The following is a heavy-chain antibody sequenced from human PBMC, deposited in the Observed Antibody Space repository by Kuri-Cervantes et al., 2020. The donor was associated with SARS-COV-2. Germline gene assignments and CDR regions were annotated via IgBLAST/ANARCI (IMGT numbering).Heavy chain of an antibody. Sequence: GESLKISCVASGFNFDRYAMTWVRQAPGKGLEWVAVISYDGSNKYYADSVKGRFTISRDNSKNTLYLQMNSLRAEDTAVYYCAREIQWAIFLEGIFDYWGQGTLVTVSS. CDR1: GFNFDRYA. J-gene: IGHJ4*02. CDR2: ISYDGSNK. D-gene: IGHD3-9*01. V-gene: IGHV3-30-3*01. CDR3: AREIQWAIFLEGIFDY.